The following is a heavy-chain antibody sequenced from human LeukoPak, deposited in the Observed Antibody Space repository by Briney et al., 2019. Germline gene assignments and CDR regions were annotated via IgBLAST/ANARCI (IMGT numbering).Heavy chain of an antibody. V-gene: IGHV4-31*03. Sequence: SETLSLTCTVSGGSISSGGYYWSWIRQHPGKGLEWIGYIYYSGSTYYNPSLKSRVTISVDTSKNQFSLKLSSVTAADTAVYYCARGRGGSYIDYWGQGTLVTVSS. CDR3: ARGRGGSYIDY. CDR1: GGSISSGGYY. CDR2: IYYSGST. D-gene: IGHD1-26*01. J-gene: IGHJ4*02.